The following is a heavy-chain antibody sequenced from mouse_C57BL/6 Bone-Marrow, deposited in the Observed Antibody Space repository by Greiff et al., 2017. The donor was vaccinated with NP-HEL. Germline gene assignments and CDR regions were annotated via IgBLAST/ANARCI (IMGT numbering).Heavy chain of an antibody. CDR3: AKRGVVLAWYFDV. Sequence: VQLQESGPGLVQPSQSLSITCTVSGFSLTSYGVHWVRQSPGKGLEWLGVIWRGGSTDYNAAFMFRLSITKDNSNSQVFFKMTSLQADDTAIYYCAKRGVVLAWYFDVWGTGTTVTVSS. V-gene: IGHV2-5*01. J-gene: IGHJ1*03. CDR1: GFSLTSYG. CDR2: IWRGGST. D-gene: IGHD1-1*01.